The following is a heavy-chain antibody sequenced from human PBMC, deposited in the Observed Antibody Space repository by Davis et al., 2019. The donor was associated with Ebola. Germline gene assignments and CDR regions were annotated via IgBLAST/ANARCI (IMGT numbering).Heavy chain of an antibody. CDR1: GFTFSGSA. Sequence: GGSLRLSCAASGFTFSGSAMHWVRQASGKGLEWVGRIRSKANSYATAYAASVKGRFTISRDDSKNTAYLQMNSLKTEDTAVYYCARDPYYYGSGSFDYWGQGTLVTVSS. D-gene: IGHD3-10*01. J-gene: IGHJ4*02. CDR2: IRSKANSYAT. CDR3: ARDPYYYGSGSFDY. V-gene: IGHV3-73*01.